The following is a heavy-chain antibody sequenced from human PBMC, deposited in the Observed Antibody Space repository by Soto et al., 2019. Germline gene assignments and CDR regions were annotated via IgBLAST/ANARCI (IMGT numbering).Heavy chain of an antibody. J-gene: IGHJ5*02. V-gene: IGHV3-23*01. Sequence: PGGSLRLSCAASGITFSSYAMSWVRQAPGKGLEWVSAISGSGGSTYYADSVKGRFTISRDNSKNTLYLQMNSLRAEDTAVYYCAIDLFPHYRGSNWFDPWGQGTLVTVSS. D-gene: IGHD3-10*01. CDR2: ISGSGGST. CDR3: AIDLFPHYRGSNWFDP. CDR1: GITFSSYA.